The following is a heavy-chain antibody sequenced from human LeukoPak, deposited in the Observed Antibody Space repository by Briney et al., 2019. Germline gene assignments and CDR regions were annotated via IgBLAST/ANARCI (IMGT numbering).Heavy chain of an antibody. J-gene: IGHJ4*02. CDR2: ISSSSRYI. D-gene: IGHD3-10*01. Sequence: PGGSLRLSCAASGFTFSSYSMNWVRQAPGKGLEWVSSISSSSRYIYYADSVKGRFTISRDNAKNSLYLQMNSLRAEDTAVYYCARDRGSGSYYGWGQGTLVTVSS. CDR3: ARDRGSGSYYG. CDR1: GFTFSSYS. V-gene: IGHV3-21*01.